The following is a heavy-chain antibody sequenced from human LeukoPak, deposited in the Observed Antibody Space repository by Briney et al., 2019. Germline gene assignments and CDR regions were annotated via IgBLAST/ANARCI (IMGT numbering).Heavy chain of an antibody. D-gene: IGHD4-17*01. J-gene: IGHJ4*02. V-gene: IGHV4-39*07. CDR2: IYYSGST. Sequence: SETLSLTCTVSGGSISSSSYYWGWIRRPPGKGLEWIGSIYYSGSTYYNPSLKSRVTISVDTSKNQFSLKLSSVTAADTAVYYCARVTVTTFFSFDYWGQGTLVTVSS. CDR1: GGSISSSSYY. CDR3: ARVTVTTFFSFDY.